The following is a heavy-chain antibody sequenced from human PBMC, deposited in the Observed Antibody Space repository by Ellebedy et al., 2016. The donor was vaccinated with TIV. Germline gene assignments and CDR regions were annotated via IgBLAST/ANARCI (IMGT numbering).Heavy chain of an antibody. CDR1: GFTFSKYG. D-gene: IGHD1-1*01. CDR2: IPSDRGGI. CDR3: ARDLSGTFDP. J-gene: IGHJ5*02. V-gene: IGHV3-30*03. Sequence: GESLKISCVASGFTFSKYGFHWVRQAPGKGLEWVAIIPSDRGGIYYADSVKGRFTISRDNSKNTLYLEINSLRPEDTAMYYCARDLSGTFDPWGQGTLVTVSS.